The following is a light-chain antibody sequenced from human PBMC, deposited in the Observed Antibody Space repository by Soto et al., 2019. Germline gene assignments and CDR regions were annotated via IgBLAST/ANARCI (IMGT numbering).Light chain of an antibody. V-gene: IGKV3-20*01. J-gene: IGKJ1*01. CDR3: QQYGSSPSK. CDR1: QSVSSSF. Sequence: EIVLTQSPGTLSLSPGERATLSCRASQSVSSSFLAWYQQGPGQAPMLLIYVASSRATGIPDRFSGSGSGTDFTLTISRLEPEDFAVSYCQQYGSSPSKFGQGTKVEIK. CDR2: VAS.